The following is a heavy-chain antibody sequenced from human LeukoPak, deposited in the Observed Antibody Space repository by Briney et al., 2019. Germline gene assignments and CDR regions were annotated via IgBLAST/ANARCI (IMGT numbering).Heavy chain of an antibody. CDR1: GASINNYH. J-gene: IGHJ4*02. Sequence: PSETLSLTCSVSGASINNYHWSWIRQSPGKGLEWIGFISNSGSTYYSASLKSRVTISVDTSKNHFSLNLRSVTAADTALYYCAGYNTLNRGLSAVDYWGQGTLVTVSS. D-gene: IGHD3-9*01. V-gene: IGHV4-59*13. CDR3: AGYNTLNRGLSAVDY. CDR2: ISNSGST.